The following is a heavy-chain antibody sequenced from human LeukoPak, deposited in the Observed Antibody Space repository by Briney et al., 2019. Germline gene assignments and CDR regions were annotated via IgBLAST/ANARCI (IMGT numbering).Heavy chain of an antibody. CDR2: ISSSSSYT. CDR1: GFTFSDYY. CDR3: AREGYYYDSSGYEYY. Sequence: GGSLRLSCAASGFTFSDYYMSWIRQAPGKGLEWVSYISSSSSYTNYADSVKGRFTISRDNAKNSLYLQMNSLRAEDTAVYYCAREGYYYDSSGYEYYWGQGTLVTVSS. D-gene: IGHD3-22*01. J-gene: IGHJ4*02. V-gene: IGHV3-11*05.